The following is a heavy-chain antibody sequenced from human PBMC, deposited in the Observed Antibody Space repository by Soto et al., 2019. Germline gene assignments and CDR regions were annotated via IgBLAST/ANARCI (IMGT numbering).Heavy chain of an antibody. CDR1: GGSISSGGCY. CDR3: ARDLREATIGFDP. J-gene: IGHJ5*02. V-gene: IGHV4-31*03. CDR2: IYYSGST. D-gene: IGHD5-12*01. Sequence: SETLSLTCTVSGGSISSGGCYWSWIRQHPGKGLEWIGYIYYSGSTYYNPSLKSRVTISVDTSKNQFSLKPSSVTAADTAVYYCARDLREATIGFDPWGQGTLVTVSS.